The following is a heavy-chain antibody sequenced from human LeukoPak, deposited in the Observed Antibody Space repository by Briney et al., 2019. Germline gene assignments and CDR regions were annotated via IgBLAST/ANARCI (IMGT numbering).Heavy chain of an antibody. Sequence: GASLRLSCAASGFTFRNYAMSWVRQAPGKGLEWVSAIVGSGSSTYYADSVKGRFTISRDNSKNTLYLQMNSLRAEDTAVYYCARRRSSFDYWGQGTLVTVSS. D-gene: IGHD6-6*01. V-gene: IGHV3-23*01. CDR2: IVGSGSST. CDR1: GFTFRNYA. J-gene: IGHJ4*02. CDR3: ARRRSSFDY.